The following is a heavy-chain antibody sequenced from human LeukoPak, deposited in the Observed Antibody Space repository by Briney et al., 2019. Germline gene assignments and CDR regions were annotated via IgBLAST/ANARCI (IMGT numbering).Heavy chain of an antibody. CDR2: ISYDGSNK. D-gene: IGHD6-19*01. V-gene: IGHV3-30*03. CDR3: ARQGSGWYRGHDAFDI. Sequence: GGSLRLSCAASGFTFTNYGMNWVRQAPGKGLEWVAVISYDGSNKYYADSVKGRFTISRDNSKNTLYLQMNSLRAEDTAVYYCARQGSGWYRGHDAFDIWGQGTMVTVSS. J-gene: IGHJ3*02. CDR1: GFTFTNYG.